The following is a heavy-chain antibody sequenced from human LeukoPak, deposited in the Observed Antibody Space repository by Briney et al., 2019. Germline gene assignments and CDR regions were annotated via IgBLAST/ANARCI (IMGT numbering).Heavy chain of an antibody. V-gene: IGHV4-59*01. CDR2: IYYSGST. CDR1: GGSISSYY. D-gene: IGHD3-9*01. J-gene: IGHJ4*02. CDR3: ARGYDILTGSLSFDY. Sequence: SETLSLTCTVSGGSISSYYWSWIRQPPGKGLEWIWHIYYSGSTNYNPSLKSRVTISVDTSKNQFSLKLSSVTAADTAVYYCARGYDILTGSLSFDYWGQGTLVTVSS.